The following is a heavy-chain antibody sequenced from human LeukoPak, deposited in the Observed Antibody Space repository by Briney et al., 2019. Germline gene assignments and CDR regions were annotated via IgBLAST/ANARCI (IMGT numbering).Heavy chain of an antibody. J-gene: IGHJ6*03. V-gene: IGHV3-30*02. Sequence: GGSLRLSCAASGFTFSNYGMHWVRQAPAKGLEWVAFIRHDGRIEFYADSVRGRFTISRDNSKNTLYLQMISLRAEDTAVYYCAKGGGSYFRRVTYYYYYMDVWGKGTTVTVSS. CDR2: IRHDGRIE. CDR1: GFTFSNYG. CDR3: AKGGGSYFRRVTYYYYYMDV. D-gene: IGHD1-26*01.